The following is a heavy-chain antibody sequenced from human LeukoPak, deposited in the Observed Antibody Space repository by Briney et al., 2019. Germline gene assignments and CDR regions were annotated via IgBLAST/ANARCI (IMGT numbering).Heavy chain of an antibody. V-gene: IGHV4-59*08. CDR3: ASHGVTAILWAFDI. CDR1: GGSISSYY. J-gene: IGHJ3*02. Sequence: SETLSLTCTVSGGSISSYYWSWIRQPPGKGLEWIGYIYYSGSTNYNPSLKSRVTISVDTSKNQFSLKLSSVTAADTAVYYCASHGVTAILWAFDIWGQGTMVTVSS. D-gene: IGHD2-21*02. CDR2: IYYSGST.